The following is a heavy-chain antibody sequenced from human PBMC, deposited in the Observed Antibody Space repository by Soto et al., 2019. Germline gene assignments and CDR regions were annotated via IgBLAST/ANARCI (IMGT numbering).Heavy chain of an antibody. D-gene: IGHD2-8*01. Sequence: SETLSLTCTVSGGSISSYYWSWIRQPPGKGLEWIGYIYYSGSTNYNPSLKSRVTISVDMSKNQFSLKLSSVTAADTAVYYCAREGGYCTNGVCYKENWFDPWGQGTLVTVSS. CDR3: AREGGYCTNGVCYKENWFDP. CDR2: IYYSGST. J-gene: IGHJ5*02. V-gene: IGHV4-59*01. CDR1: GGSISSYY.